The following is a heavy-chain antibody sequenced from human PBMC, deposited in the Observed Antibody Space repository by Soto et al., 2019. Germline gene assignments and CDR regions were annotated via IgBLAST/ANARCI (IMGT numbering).Heavy chain of an antibody. V-gene: IGHV4-39*01. Sequence: SETLSLACTVSGGSISSSSYYWGWIRQPPGKGLEWIGSIYYSGSTYYNPSLKSRVTISVDTSKNQFSLKLSSVTAADTAVYYCATLPRYGDYNFDYWGQRTLDTVSS. D-gene: IGHD4-17*01. CDR3: ATLPRYGDYNFDY. J-gene: IGHJ4*02. CDR1: GGSISSSSYY. CDR2: IYYSGST.